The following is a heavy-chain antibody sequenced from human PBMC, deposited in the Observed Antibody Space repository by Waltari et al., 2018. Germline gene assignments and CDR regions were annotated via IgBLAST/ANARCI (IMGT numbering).Heavy chain of an antibody. V-gene: IGHV4-34*01. CDR3: ARQNTYYDFWSGYYH. J-gene: IGHJ5*02. Sequence: QVQLQQWGAGLLKPSETLSLTCAVYGGSFSGYYWSWIRQPPGKGLEWIGEINHSGSTNSNPSLKSRVTISVDTSKNQFSLKLSSVTAADTAVYYCARQNTYYDFWSGYYHWGQGTLVTVSS. CDR1: GGSFSGYY. CDR2: INHSGST. D-gene: IGHD3-3*01.